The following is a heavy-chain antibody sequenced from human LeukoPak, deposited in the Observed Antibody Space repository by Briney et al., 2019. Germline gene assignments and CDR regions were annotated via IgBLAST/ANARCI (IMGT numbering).Heavy chain of an antibody. D-gene: IGHD6-19*01. CDR1: GFTFSSYG. V-gene: IGHV3-30*18. CDR3: AKGSQIAVAARAAYYYGMAV. J-gene: IGHJ6*02. Sequence: GRSVRLSCAAAGFTFSSYGMHGVRQAPGKGLEALAVRSYDGSNKYYADSVKGRFTIARDNSKSTLYLQMNSLRAEDTAVYYCAKGSQIAVAARAAYYYGMAVWGQGTPVTVSS. CDR2: RSYDGSNK.